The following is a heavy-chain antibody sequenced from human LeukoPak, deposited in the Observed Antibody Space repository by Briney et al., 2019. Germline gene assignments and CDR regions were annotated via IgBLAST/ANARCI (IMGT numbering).Heavy chain of an antibody. J-gene: IGHJ4*02. D-gene: IGHD3-22*01. Sequence: HPGGSLRLSCAASGFTLSSYAMSWVSQAPGKGLEWVSSITSSGAATYYADSLKVRFTISRDNSDITLYLQMNSLRAEDTAVYYCAKDRPNYYGSNGHYYKLNGDCWGQGTLVTVSS. CDR3: AKDRPNYYGSNGHYYKLNGDC. CDR2: ITSSGAAT. V-gene: IGHV3-23*01. CDR1: GFTLSSYA.